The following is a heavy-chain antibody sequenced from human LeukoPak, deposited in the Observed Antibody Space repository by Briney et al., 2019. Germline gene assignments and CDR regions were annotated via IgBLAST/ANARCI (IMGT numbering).Heavy chain of an antibody. Sequence: SETLSLTCTVSGDSFDNYYWTWIRQPPGKGLEWIGYSGSSKYNASLKSRVTISTDTSKRHFSLTLSSVTAADTAVYYCARTRRHYYGSGKNVTPWPAGLDVWGQGTTITVS. CDR3: ARTRRHYYGSGKNVTPWPAGLDV. V-gene: IGHV4-59*01. CDR1: GDSFDNYY. CDR2: SGSS. D-gene: IGHD3-10*01. J-gene: IGHJ6*02.